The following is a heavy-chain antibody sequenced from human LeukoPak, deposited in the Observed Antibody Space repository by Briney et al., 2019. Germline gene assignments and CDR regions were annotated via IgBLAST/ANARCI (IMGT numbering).Heavy chain of an antibody. J-gene: IGHJ5*02. Sequence: GGSLRLSCAASGFTFADYVMSWARQAPGKGLEWVSSIRDSGVITYYADSVKGRFTISRDNSKNTLYLQMNSLRAEDTAVYYCAKPFRLGQNWFDPWGQGTLVTVSS. D-gene: IGHD6-19*01. CDR3: AKPFRLGQNWFDP. V-gene: IGHV3-23*01. CDR1: GFTFADYV. CDR2: IRDSGVIT.